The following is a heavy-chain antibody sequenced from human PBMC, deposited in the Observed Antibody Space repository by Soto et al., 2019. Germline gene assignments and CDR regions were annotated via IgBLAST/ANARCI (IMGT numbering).Heavy chain of an antibody. V-gene: IGHV3-11*05. CDR3: ARGYQYYDILTGYYYYYGMDV. Sequence: GSLRLSCAASGFTFSDYYMSWIRQAPGKGLEWVSYISSSSYTNYADSVKGRFTISRDNAKNSLYLQMNSLRAEDTAVYYCARGYQYYDILTGYYYYYGMDVWGQGT. CDR2: ISSSSYT. D-gene: IGHD3-9*01. J-gene: IGHJ6*02. CDR1: GFTFSDYY.